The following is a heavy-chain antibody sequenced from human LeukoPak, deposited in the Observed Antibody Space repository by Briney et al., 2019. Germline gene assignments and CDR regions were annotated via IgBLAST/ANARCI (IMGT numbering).Heavy chain of an antibody. D-gene: IGHD6-19*01. CDR2: INTNTGNP. CDR3: ARGPPRGSGWYESWFDP. V-gene: IGHV7-4-1*02. J-gene: IGHJ5*02. Sequence: ASVEVSCKASGYTFTSYAMNWVRQAPGQGLEWMGWINTNTGNPTYAQGFTGRLVFSLDNSVSTAYLQISSPKAEDTAVYYCARGPPRGSGWYESWFDPWGQGTLVTVSS. CDR1: GYTFTSYA.